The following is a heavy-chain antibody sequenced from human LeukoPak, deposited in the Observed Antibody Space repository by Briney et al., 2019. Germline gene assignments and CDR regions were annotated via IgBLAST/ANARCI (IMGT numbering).Heavy chain of an antibody. Sequence: SETLSLTCTVSGGSISNYYWSWIRQPPGKGLEWIGYIYYSGSTNYNPFLKSRVTISVDTSKNQVSLRLTSVTAADTAVYYCARLQGVAVPGAPGHNWFDPWGQGTLVTVSS. CDR2: IYYSGST. CDR1: GGSISNYY. J-gene: IGHJ5*02. V-gene: IGHV4-59*08. CDR3: ARLQGVAVPGAPGHNWFDP. D-gene: IGHD2-2*01.